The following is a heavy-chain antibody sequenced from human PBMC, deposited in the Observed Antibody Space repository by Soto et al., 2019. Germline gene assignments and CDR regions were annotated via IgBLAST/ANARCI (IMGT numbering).Heavy chain of an antibody. V-gene: IGHV3-21*01. J-gene: IGHJ4*02. CDR2: ISSSGSYV. Sequence: EVQLVESGGGLVKPGGSLRLSCAASGFTFSSYSMNWVRQAPGKGLEWVSSISSSGSYVYYADSVKGRFTISRDNANNSLYLQINTLRAEDTAVYYCATDQPGYSYGYGLGYWGQGTLVTVSS. CDR3: ATDQPGYSYGYGLGY. D-gene: IGHD5-18*01. CDR1: GFTFSSYS.